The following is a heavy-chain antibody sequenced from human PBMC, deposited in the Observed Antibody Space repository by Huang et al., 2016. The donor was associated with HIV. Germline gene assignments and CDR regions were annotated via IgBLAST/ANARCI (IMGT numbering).Heavy chain of an antibody. Sequence: EVQLLESGGGLVQPGGSLRLSCAASGFTFSSYAMSWVRQAPGKGVEWVSVISGGGGGSTYYADSVKGRFTISRDNSKNTLYLQMNSLRAEDAAVYYCAKDPYSSSWFDHFDYWGQGTLVTVSS. CDR3: AKDPYSSSWFDHFDY. V-gene: IGHV3-23*01. CDR1: GFTFSSYA. CDR2: ISGGGGGST. J-gene: IGHJ4*02. D-gene: IGHD6-13*01.